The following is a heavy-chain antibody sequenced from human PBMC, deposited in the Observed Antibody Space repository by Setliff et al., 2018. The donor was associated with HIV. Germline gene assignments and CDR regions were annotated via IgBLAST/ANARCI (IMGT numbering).Heavy chain of an antibody. J-gene: IGHJ4*02. CDR2: IKQGGNDK. D-gene: IGHD1-1*01. CDR3: TRDWIQLGTD. V-gene: IGHV3-7*01. Sequence: GGSLRLSCTASQFAFKSYWMTWVRQAPGKGLEWVATIKQGGNDKYYVDSVKGRFTISRDNAQNPLSLQMDNLRAEDTAMYYCTRDWIQLGTDWGPGTLVTVSS. CDR1: QFAFKSYW.